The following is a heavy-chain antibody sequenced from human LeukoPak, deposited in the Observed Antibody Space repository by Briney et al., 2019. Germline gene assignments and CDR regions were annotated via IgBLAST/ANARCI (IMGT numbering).Heavy chain of an antibody. Sequence: ASVKVSCKASGYTFTGYYMHWVRQAAGQGLEWMGWINPNSGGTNYAQKFQGRVTMTRDTSISTAYMELSRLRSDDTAVYYCARVSVGITMIVVARPWYFDLWGRGTLVTVSS. CDR2: INPNSGGT. CDR1: GYTFTGYY. CDR3: ARVSVGITMIVVARPWYFDL. V-gene: IGHV1-2*02. J-gene: IGHJ2*01. D-gene: IGHD3-22*01.